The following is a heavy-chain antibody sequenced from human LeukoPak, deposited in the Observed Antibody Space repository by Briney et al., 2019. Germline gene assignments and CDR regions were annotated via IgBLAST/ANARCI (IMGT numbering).Heavy chain of an antibody. CDR3: ASSSYGDSDYFDY. Sequence: SVKVSCKASGGTFSSYAISWGRQAPGQGLEWMGGIIPIFGTANYAQKFQGRVTITTDESTSTAYMELSSLRSEDTAVYYCASSSYGDSDYFDYWGQGTLVTVCS. V-gene: IGHV1-69*05. D-gene: IGHD4-17*01. CDR1: GGTFSSYA. CDR2: IIPIFGTA. J-gene: IGHJ4*02.